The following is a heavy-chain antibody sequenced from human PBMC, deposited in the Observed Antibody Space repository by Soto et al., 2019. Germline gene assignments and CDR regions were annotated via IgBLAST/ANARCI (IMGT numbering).Heavy chain of an antibody. CDR3: AREFCGGDCSSRDAFDI. D-gene: IGHD2-21*02. J-gene: IGHJ3*02. Sequence: LRLSCAASGFTFDDYGMSWVRQAPGKGLEWVSGINWNGGSTGYADSVKGRFTISRDNAKNSLYLQMNSLRAEDTALYYCAREFCGGDCSSRDAFDIWGQGTMVTVSS. V-gene: IGHV3-20*04. CDR1: GFTFDDYG. CDR2: INWNGGST.